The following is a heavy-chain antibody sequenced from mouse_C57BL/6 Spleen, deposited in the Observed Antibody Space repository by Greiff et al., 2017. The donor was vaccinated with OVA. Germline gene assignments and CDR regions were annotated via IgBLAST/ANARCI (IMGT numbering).Heavy chain of an antibody. CDR2: INPNNGGT. J-gene: IGHJ3*01. V-gene: IGHV1-26*01. CDR3: AREGIYPSFAY. CDR1: GYTFPDYY. Sequence: VQLQQSGPELVKPGASVKISCKASGYTFPDYYMNWVKPSHGKSLEWIGDINPNNGGTSYNQKFKGKATLTVDKSSSTAYMELRSLTSEDSAVYYCAREGIYPSFAYWGKGTLVTVSA.